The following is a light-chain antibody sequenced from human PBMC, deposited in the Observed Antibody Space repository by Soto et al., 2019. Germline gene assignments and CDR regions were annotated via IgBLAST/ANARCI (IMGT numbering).Light chain of an antibody. CDR2: DNN. V-gene: IGLV1-51*01. J-gene: IGLJ3*02. Sequence: QSVLTQPPSVSAAPGQKVTISCSGSRSNVGNNYVSWYQHLPGTAPKLLIYDNNNRPSGIPDRFSGSKSGTSATLGITGLQTGDDGDYYCGTWDGSLSAVVLGGGTKVTVL. CDR1: RSNVGNNY. CDR3: GTWDGSLSAVV.